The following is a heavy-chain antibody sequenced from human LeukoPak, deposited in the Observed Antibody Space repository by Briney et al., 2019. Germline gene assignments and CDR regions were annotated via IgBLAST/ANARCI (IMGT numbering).Heavy chain of an antibody. CDR1: GFTFSSYG. D-gene: IGHD2-2*01. J-gene: IGHJ4*02. CDR3: ARTYHLVLDY. Sequence: PGGSLRLSCAASGFTFSSYGMHWVRQAPGKGLEWVAVIWYDGSNKYYADSVKGRFTISRDNAKNSLYLQMNSLRAEDTAVYYCARTYHLVLDYWGQGTLVTVSS. V-gene: IGHV3-33*03. CDR2: IWYDGSNK.